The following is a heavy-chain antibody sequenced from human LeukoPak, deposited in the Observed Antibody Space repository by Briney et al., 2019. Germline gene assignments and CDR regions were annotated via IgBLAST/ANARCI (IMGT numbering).Heavy chain of an antibody. CDR1: GGSISSYY. V-gene: IGHV4-4*07. J-gene: IGHJ5*02. CDR2: IYTSGST. D-gene: IGHD2-2*01. CDR3: ARDLVVPAAATGNWFDP. Sequence: SETLSLTCTVSGGSISSYYWSWIRQPAGKGLEWIGRIYTSGSTNYNPSLKSRVTMSVDTSKNQFSLKLSSVTAADTAVYYCARDLVVPAAATGNWFDPWGQGTLVTVSS.